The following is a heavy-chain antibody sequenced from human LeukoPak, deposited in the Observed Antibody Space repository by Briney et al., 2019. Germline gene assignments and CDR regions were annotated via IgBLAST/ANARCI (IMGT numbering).Heavy chain of an antibody. V-gene: IGHV3-13*01. CDR1: GFTFSSYD. J-gene: IGHJ3*02. CDR3: ARSRGFKYSSSWFLDAFDI. Sequence: PGGSLRLSCAASGFTFSSYDMHWVRHATGKGLEWVSAIGTAGDTYYPGSGKGRFTISRENAKNSLYLQMNSLRAGDTAVYYCARSRGFKYSSSWFLDAFDIWGQGTMVTVSS. D-gene: IGHD6-13*01. CDR2: IGTAGDT.